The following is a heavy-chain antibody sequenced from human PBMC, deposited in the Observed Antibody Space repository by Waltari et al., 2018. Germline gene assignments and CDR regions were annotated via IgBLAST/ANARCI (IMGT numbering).Heavy chain of an antibody. CDR1: GFTFSGSP. J-gene: IGHJ4*02. Sequence: EVQLVESGGGLVQPGGSLKLSCAASGFTFSGSPMYWVRQASGKGLEWVGRIRTKANSYATAYAASVKGRFTISRDDSKNTAYLQMNNLKTEDTAVYYCFRLGRNGQSGIYYADYWGQGTLVTVSS. CDR2: IRTKANSYAT. CDR3: FRLGRNGQSGIYYADY. D-gene: IGHD1-26*01. V-gene: IGHV3-73*02.